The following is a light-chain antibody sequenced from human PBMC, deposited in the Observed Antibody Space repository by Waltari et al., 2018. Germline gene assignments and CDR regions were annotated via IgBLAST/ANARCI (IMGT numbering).Light chain of an antibody. Sequence: QSALTQPASVSGSPGQSITISCTGASSDVGRYNLVSWYRQHPGKAPKLGIYEVNRRPSGVSHRFSGAKSGNTASLTISGLQTEDEADYFCCSYAGSSTYVFGTGTKVTVL. CDR2: EVN. CDR1: SSDVGRYNL. J-gene: IGLJ1*01. V-gene: IGLV2-23*02. CDR3: CSYAGSSTYV.